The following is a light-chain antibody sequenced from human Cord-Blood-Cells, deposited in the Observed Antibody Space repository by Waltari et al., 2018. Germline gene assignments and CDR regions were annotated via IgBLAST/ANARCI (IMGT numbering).Light chain of an antibody. V-gene: IGLV2-14*01. Sequence: QSAMTQPAPVSGSPGQSLTISCTGSSSEVGGYMYVSWYQQHPGKAPKLMIYDVSNRPSGVSNRFSGSKSGNTASLTISGLQAEDEADYYCSSYTSSSTLVFGGGTKLTVL. CDR1: SSEVGGYMY. CDR3: SSYTSSSTLV. J-gene: IGLJ2*01. CDR2: DVS.